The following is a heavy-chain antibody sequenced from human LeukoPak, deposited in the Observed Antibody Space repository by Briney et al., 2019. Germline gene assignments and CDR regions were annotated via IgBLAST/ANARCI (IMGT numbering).Heavy chain of an antibody. CDR3: ARGIASSSPWIAY. V-gene: IGHV4-59*01. CDR1: GGSISSYY. Sequence: SETLSLTCTVSGGSISSYYWSWIRQPPGKGLEWIGYIYYSGSTNYNPSLKSRVTISVDTSKNQFSLKLSSVTAADTAVYYCARGIASSSPWIAYWGQGTLVTVSS. J-gene: IGHJ4*02. D-gene: IGHD6-6*01. CDR2: IYYSGST.